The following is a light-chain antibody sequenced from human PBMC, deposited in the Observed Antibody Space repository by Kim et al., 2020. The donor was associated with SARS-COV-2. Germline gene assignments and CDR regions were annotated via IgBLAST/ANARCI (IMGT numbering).Light chain of an antibody. CDR2: AAS. Sequence: ASVGDRFTFTCRASQGISNYLAWYQQKPGKVPKLLIYAASTLQSGVPSRFSGSGSGTDFTLTISSLQPEDVATYYCQKYNSAPRTFGQGTKVDIK. V-gene: IGKV1-27*01. CDR3: QKYNSAPRT. CDR1: QGISNY. J-gene: IGKJ1*01.